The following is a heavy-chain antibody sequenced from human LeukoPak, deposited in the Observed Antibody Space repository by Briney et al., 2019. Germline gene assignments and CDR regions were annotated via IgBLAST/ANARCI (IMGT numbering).Heavy chain of an antibody. D-gene: IGHD2-21*01. CDR2: ISSSSYT. CDR1: GFTFSDYY. Sequence: GGSLRLSCAASGFTFSDYYMSWIRQAPGKGLEWVSYISSSSYTNYADSVKGRFTISRDNAKNSLYLQMNSLRAEDTAVYYCASARYCGGSFCAFDIWGQGTMVTVSS. V-gene: IGHV3-11*06. CDR3: ASARYCGGSFCAFDI. J-gene: IGHJ3*02.